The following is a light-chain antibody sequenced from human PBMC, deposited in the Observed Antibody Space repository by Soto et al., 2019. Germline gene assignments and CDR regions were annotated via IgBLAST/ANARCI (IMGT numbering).Light chain of an antibody. V-gene: IGKV1-39*01. CDR2: TAS. Sequence: DIQMTQSPSSLSASVGDRVTITCRASQNIATYLNWYQQTPWKAPKLLIYTASTLQSGVPSRFSGSGSGTDFTLTISSLQPEDFATFYCQQSYNTPLTFGGGTTVEI. J-gene: IGKJ4*01. CDR1: QNIATY. CDR3: QQSYNTPLT.